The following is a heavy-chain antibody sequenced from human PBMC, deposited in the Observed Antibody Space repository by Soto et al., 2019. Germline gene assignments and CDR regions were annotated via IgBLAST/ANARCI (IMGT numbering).Heavy chain of an antibody. CDR3: ARQYSSGWGFDY. CDR2: ISSSSSTI. V-gene: IGHV3-48*02. D-gene: IGHD6-19*01. J-gene: IGHJ4*02. CDR1: GFTFSRNS. Sequence: EVQLVESGGGLVQPGGSLRLSCAASGFTFSRNSMNWVRQAPGKGLEWVSYISSSSSTIYYADSVKGRFTSSRDNAKNSLYLQMNSLRDEDTAVYYCARQYSSGWGFDYWGQGTLVTVSS.